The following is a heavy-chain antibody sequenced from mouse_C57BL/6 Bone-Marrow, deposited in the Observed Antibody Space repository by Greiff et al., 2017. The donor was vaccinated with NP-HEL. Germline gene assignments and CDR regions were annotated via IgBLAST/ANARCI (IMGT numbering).Heavy chain of an antibody. CDR1: GYTFTSYW. Sequence: QVQLQQSGAELVRPGSSVKLSCKASGYTFTSYWMHWVKQRPIQGLEWIGNIDPSDSETHYNQKFKDKATLTVDKSSSTAYMQLSSLTSEDSAVYYCARMGGYYVFFDYWGQGTTLTVSS. CDR2: IDPSDSET. D-gene: IGHD2-3*01. CDR3: ARMGGYYVFFDY. J-gene: IGHJ2*01. V-gene: IGHV1-52*01.